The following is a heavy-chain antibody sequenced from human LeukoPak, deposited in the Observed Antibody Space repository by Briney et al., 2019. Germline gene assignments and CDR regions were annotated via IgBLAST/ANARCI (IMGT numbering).Heavy chain of an antibody. CDR3: AKGYSWGGSPHAFDI. D-gene: IGHD3-3*01. Sequence: ASVKVSCKASGGTFSSYAIGWVRQAPGQGLEWMGRIIPILGIANYAQKFQGRVTITADKSTSTAYMELSSLRSEDTAVYYCAKGYSWGGSPHAFDIWGQGTMVTVSS. J-gene: IGHJ3*02. V-gene: IGHV1-69*04. CDR1: GGTFSSYA. CDR2: IIPILGIA.